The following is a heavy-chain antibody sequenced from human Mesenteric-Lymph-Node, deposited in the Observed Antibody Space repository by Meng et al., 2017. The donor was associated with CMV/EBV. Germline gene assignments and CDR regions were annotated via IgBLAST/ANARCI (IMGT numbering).Heavy chain of an antibody. J-gene: IGHJ4*02. CDR1: EYPFTGSY. CDR2: LNPNTGDT. D-gene: IGHD7-27*01. V-gene: IGHV1-2*02. Sequence: SCRASEYPFTGSYIPGVRQAPGHGLEWMGWLNPNTGDTSYVQQFQGRVTMTGDTSIGTAYMELSSLRSDDTAVYYCARDKLGMADYWGQGTLVTVSS. CDR3: ARDKLGMADY.